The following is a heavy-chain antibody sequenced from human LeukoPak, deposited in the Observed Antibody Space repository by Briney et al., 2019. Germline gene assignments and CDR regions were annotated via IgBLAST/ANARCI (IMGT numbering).Heavy chain of an antibody. J-gene: IGHJ4*02. CDR1: GFTFSSYG. CDR2: ISSRSRTI. D-gene: IGHD3-22*01. Sequence: GGSLRLSCAASGFTFSSYGMRWVRQAPGKGLEWVSYISSRSRTIYYADSVKGRFTISRDNAKNSLYLQMNSLRAEDTAVYYCARDEYYYDSSGYYFPGGLHYWGQGTLVTVSS. CDR3: ARDEYYYDSSGYYFPGGLHY. V-gene: IGHV3-48*01.